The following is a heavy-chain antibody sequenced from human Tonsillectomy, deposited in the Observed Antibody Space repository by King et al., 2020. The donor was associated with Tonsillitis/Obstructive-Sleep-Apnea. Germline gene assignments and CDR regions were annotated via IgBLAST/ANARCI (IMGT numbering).Heavy chain of an antibody. D-gene: IGHD3-3*01. J-gene: IGHJ6*03. CDR2: ISSSSSYT. CDR1: GFTFSDYY. CDR3: ARDQGGRFLGNYYYYYYMEV. V-gene: IGHV3-11*05. Sequence: VQLVESGGGLVKPGGSLRLSCAASGFTFSDYYMSWIRQAPGKGLEWVSYISSSSSYTNYADSVKGRFTISRDNAKNSLYLQMNSLRAEDTAVYYCARDQGGRFLGNYYYYYYMEVWGKGTTVTVSS.